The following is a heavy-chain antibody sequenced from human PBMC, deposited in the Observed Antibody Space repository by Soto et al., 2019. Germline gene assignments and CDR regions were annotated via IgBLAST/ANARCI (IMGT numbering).Heavy chain of an antibody. CDR2: ISAYNGNT. J-gene: IGHJ6*02. D-gene: IGHD5-18*01. V-gene: IGHV1-18*01. CDR3: ARTAMVYYYYYGMDV. Sequence: QVQLVQSGAEVKKPGASVKVSCKASGYTFTSYGISWVRQAPGQGLEWMGWISAYNGNTNYAQKLQGRVTMTTDTSTSTDYMELRSLRSDDTAVYYCARTAMVYYYYYGMDVWGQGTTVTVSS. CDR1: GYTFTSYG.